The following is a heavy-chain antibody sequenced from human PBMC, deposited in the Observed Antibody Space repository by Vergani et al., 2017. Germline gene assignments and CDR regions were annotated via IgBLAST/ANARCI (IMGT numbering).Heavy chain of an antibody. D-gene: IGHD2-21*02. CDR2: INPNSGGT. CDR1: GYPFTGYY. J-gene: IGHJ3*02. Sequence: QVQLVQSGAEVKKPGTSVKVSCKASGYPFTGYYMHWVRQAPGQGLEWMGWINPNSGGTNYAQKFQGRVTMTRDTSISTAYMELSRLRSDDTAVYYCAGDSSCGGDGYPRGVNDAFDIWGQGTMVTVSS. CDR3: AGDSSCGGDGYPRGVNDAFDI. V-gene: IGHV1-2*02.